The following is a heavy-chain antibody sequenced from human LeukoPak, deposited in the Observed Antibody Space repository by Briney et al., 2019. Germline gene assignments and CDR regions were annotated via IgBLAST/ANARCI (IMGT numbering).Heavy chain of an antibody. J-gene: IGHJ4*02. Sequence: GRSRRLSCVAAGFTFTTYSMDWVRLAPRKGLEWVSSISTTGDFIHYADSVKGRFTISRDNAKNSLYLQMNSLRAEDTAIYYCAGRDCTNGLCQFDYWGQGTLVTVSS. V-gene: IGHV3-21*01. D-gene: IGHD2-8*01. CDR2: ISTTGDFI. CDR3: AGRDCTNGLCQFDY. CDR1: GFTFTTYS.